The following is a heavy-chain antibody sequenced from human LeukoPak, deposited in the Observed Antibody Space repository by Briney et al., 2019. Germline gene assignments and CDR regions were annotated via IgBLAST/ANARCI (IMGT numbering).Heavy chain of an antibody. Sequence: GGSLRLSCAASGFTFSSYGMHWVRQAPGKGLEWVAVIWYDGSNKYYADSVKGRFTISRDNSKNTLYLQMNSLRAEDTAVYYCARDYGDHSDRGYYYYGMDVWGQGTTVTVSS. CDR3: ARDYGDHSDRGYYYYGMDV. CDR1: GFTFSSYG. CDR2: IWYDGSNK. V-gene: IGHV3-33*01. J-gene: IGHJ6*02. D-gene: IGHD4-17*01.